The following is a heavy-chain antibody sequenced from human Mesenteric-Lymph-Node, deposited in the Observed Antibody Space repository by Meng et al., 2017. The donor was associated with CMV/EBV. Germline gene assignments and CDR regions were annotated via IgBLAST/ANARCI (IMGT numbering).Heavy chain of an antibody. J-gene: IGHJ6*02. D-gene: IGHD2-2*01. CDR2: INHSGST. CDR1: GGSFSGYY. V-gene: IGHV4-34*01. CDR3: ARSLVPAAIHRHYYYYYGMDV. Sequence: GSLRLSCAVYGGSFSGYYWSWIRQPPGKGLEWIGEINHSGSTNYNPSLKSRVTISVDTSKNQFSLKLSSVTAADTAVYYCARSLVPAAIHRHYYYYYGMDVWGQGTTVTVSS.